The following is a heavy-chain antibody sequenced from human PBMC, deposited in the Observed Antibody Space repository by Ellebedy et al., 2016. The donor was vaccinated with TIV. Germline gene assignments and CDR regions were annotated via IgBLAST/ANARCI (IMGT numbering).Heavy chain of an antibody. CDR3: ATSGYSSSWLFRGMDV. CDR2: IGSNGGGT. D-gene: IGHD6-13*01. V-gene: IGHV3-64*02. CDR1: GFTFSSYA. J-gene: IGHJ6*02. Sequence: GESLKISCAASGFTFSSYAMHWVRQAPGKGLEYVSAIGSNGGGTYYADSVKGRFTISRDNAKNSLYLQMNTLRAEDTAVYYCATSGYSSSWLFRGMDVWGQGTTVTVSS.